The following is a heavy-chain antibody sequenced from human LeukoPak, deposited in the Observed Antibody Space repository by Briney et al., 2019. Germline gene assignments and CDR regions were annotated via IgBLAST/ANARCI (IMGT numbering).Heavy chain of an antibody. CDR1: GGSISSYY. CDR3: ARGPGRAYYYDSSGYYYFDY. CDR2: IYYSGST. J-gene: IGHJ4*02. Sequence: SETLSLTCTVSGGSISSYYWSWIRQPPGKGLEWIGYIYYSGSTNYNPSLKSRVTISVDTSKNQFSLKLSSVTAADTAVYYCARGPGRAYYYDSSGYYYFDYWGQGTLVTVSS. D-gene: IGHD3-22*01. V-gene: IGHV4-59*01.